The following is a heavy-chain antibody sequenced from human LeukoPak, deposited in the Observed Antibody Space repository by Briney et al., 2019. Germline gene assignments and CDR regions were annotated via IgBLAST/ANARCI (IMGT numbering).Heavy chain of an antibody. D-gene: IGHD3-10*01. CDR2: FDPEDGEA. J-gene: IGHJ4*02. CDR1: GYTLTELS. Sequence: ASVKVSCKVSGYTLTELSMHWVRQAPGKGLEWMGRFDPEDGEAIYAQKFQGRVTMTADTSTDTVYMELSSLRSEDTAVYYCATEGKMVRGVYTDYWGQGTLVTVSS. CDR3: ATEGKMVRGVYTDY. V-gene: IGHV1-24*01.